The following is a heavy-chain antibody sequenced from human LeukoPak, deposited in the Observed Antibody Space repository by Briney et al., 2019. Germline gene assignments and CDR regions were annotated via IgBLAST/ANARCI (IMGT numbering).Heavy chain of an antibody. CDR3: ARAPALSRGLDY. J-gene: IGHJ4*02. D-gene: IGHD3-10*01. CDR1: GYSLIDQY. Sequence: GASVKVSCKASGYSLIDQYLHWVRQAPGQGLEWVGWINTHSGGTNYAQTFQGRVTMTRDTSINTAYMELSSLRSDDTAVYYCARAPALSRGLDYWGQRALVTVSS. CDR2: INTHSGGT. V-gene: IGHV1-2*02.